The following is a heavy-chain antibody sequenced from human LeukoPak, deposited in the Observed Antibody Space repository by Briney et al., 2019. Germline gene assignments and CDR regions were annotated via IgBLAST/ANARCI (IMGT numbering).Heavy chain of an antibody. CDR1: GFTFSSYE. CDR3: ARDQSTWELLLGGY. CDR2: ISSSGSTI. Sequence: GGSLRLSCAASGFTFSSYEMNWVRQAPGKGLEWVSYISSSGSTIYYADSVKGRFTISRDNAKNSLYLQMNSLRAEDTAVYYCARDQSTWELLLGGYWGQGTLVTVSS. J-gene: IGHJ4*02. V-gene: IGHV3-48*03. D-gene: IGHD1-26*01.